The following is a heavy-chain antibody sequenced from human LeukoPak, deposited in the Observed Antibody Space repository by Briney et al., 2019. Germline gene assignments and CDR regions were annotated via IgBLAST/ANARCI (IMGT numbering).Heavy chain of an antibody. J-gene: IGHJ4*02. D-gene: IGHD6-13*01. CDR3: ARLSQSTSWYVDY. CDR2: IHTSGSA. V-gene: IGHV4-4*07. Sequence: PSETLSLTCIVSGGSISNYYWCWIRQPAGKGLEWIGRIHTSGSANYNPSLKSRVTLSVDTSKNQFSLELSSVTAADTAVYYCARLSQSTSWYVDYWGQGTLVTVSS. CDR1: GGSISNYY.